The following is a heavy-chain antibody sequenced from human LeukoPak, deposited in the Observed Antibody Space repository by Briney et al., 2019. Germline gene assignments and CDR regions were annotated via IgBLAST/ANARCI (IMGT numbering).Heavy chain of an antibody. Sequence: GASVKVSCKASGYTFTGYYMHWVRQAPGQGLEWMGRINPNSGGTNYAQKFQGRVTMTRDTSISTAYMELSRLRSDDTAVYYCARVPDPYYDYAQPEDFDYWGQGTLVTVSS. V-gene: IGHV1-2*06. J-gene: IGHJ4*02. CDR1: GYTFTGYY. D-gene: IGHD3-16*01. CDR2: INPNSGGT. CDR3: ARVPDPYYDYAQPEDFDY.